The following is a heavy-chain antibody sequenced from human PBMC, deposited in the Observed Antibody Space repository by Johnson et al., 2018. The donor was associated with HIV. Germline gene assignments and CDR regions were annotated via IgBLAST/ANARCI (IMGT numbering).Heavy chain of an antibody. J-gene: IGHJ3*02. D-gene: IGHD1-14*01. CDR1: GFTFSSYG. Sequence: VQLVESGGGVVQPGGSLRLSCAASGFTFSSYGMHWVRQAPGKGLEWVAVISYDGSNKYYADSVKGRFTISRDNSKNTLYLQMNSLRGEDTAVYYCARECEPAGLAFDIWGQGTMVTVSS. CDR2: ISYDGSNK. V-gene: IGHV3-30*19. CDR3: ARECEPAGLAFDI.